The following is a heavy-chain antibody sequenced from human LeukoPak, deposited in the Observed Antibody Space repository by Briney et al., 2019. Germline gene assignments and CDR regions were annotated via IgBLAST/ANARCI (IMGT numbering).Heavy chain of an antibody. CDR2: ISGSGDSA. J-gene: IGHJ4*02. V-gene: IGHV3-23*01. Sequence: GGSLRLSCAASGFTFSDYYMSWIRQAPGKGLEWVSVISGSGDSAYYADSVEGRCTSSRDNSKDALYLQMNSLRAEDTAVYYCARVGYSGYDYDYWGQRTLVTVSS. CDR1: GFTFSDYY. D-gene: IGHD5-12*01. CDR3: ARVGYSGYDYDY.